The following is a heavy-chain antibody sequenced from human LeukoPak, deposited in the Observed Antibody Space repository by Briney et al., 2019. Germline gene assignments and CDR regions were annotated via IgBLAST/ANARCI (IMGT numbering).Heavy chain of an antibody. CDR3: ARYGLAYTYDF. V-gene: IGHV4-59*01. CDR2: IYYSGST. CDR1: GGSISGYY. D-gene: IGHD3-16*01. J-gene: IGHJ4*02. Sequence: SGTLSLTCRVSGGSISGYYWSWIRQPPGKGLEWIGYIYYSGSTNYNPSLTSRVTTSVDTSRNQFSLKLSSVTAADTAVYYCARYGLAYTYDFWGQGTLVTVSS.